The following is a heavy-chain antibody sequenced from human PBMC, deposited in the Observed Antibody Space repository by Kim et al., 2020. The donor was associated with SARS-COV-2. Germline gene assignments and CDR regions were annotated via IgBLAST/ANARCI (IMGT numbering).Heavy chain of an antibody. CDR2: ISYDGSNK. CDR3: ARDTTAGYYDSSQFEDDAFDI. Sequence: GGSLRLSCAASGFTFSSYAMHWVRQAPGKGLEWVAVISYDGSNKYYADSVKGRFTISRDNSKNTLYLQMNSLRAEDTAVYYCARDTTAGYYDSSQFEDDAFDIWGQGTMVTVSS. CDR1: GFTFSSYA. V-gene: IGHV3-30*04. D-gene: IGHD3-22*01. J-gene: IGHJ3*02.